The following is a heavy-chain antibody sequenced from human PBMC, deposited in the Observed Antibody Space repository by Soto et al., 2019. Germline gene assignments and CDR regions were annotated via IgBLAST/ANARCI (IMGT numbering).Heavy chain of an antibody. J-gene: IGHJ6*02. CDR1: GDTFSSYI. D-gene: IGHD2-21*02. CDR3: ARRRYCGYDCYHKHYYGMDV. Sequence: QVQLVQHGAEVKKPGSSVRVSCRSSGDTFSSYIVNWLRLAPGRGLEWMGRVIPVLTTTDYAQNFRGRVTMSADRSTNTVYLDLSSLRSDDTAVYYCARRRYCGYDCYHKHYYGMDVWGQGSLVTVAS. CDR2: VIPVLTTT. V-gene: IGHV1-69*08.